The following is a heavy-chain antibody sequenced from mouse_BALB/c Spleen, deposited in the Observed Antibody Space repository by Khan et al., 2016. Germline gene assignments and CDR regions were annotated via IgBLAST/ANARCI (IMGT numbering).Heavy chain of an antibody. CDR1: GFNIKDTY. CDR2: IDPANGNT. J-gene: IGHJ4*01. V-gene: IGHV14-3*02. D-gene: IGHD1-1*01. CDR3: ARSPFYYGNYYAMDY. Sequence: VQLQQSGAELVKPGASVKLSCTASGFNIKDTYMHWVKQRPEQGLEWIGRIDPANGNTKYDPKFQGKATITADTSSNTAYRQPSSLTSEDTAVYYCARSPFYYGNYYAMDYWGQGTSVTVSS.